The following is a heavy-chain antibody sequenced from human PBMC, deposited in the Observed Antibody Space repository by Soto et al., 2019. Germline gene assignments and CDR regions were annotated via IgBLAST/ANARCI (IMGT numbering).Heavy chain of an antibody. D-gene: IGHD4-17*01. J-gene: IGHJ4*02. V-gene: IGHV3-30*18. CDR2: ISYDGSDE. Sequence: QVQLVESGGGVVQPGRSLRLSCAASGFSFRYYGMHWVRQAPGKGLEWVALISYDGSDEYYADSVKGRFTISRDNSNNTVYRQMNSPQSEDTAVSYCAKDRRDYGGNIFDYWGQGTVVTVSS. CDR1: GFSFRYYG. CDR3: AKDRRDYGGNIFDY.